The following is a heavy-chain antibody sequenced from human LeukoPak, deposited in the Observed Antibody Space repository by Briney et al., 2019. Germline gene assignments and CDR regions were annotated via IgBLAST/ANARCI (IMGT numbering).Heavy chain of an antibody. CDR1: GFTFSNYW. Sequence: GGSLRLSCAASGFTFSNYWMHWVRQAPGKGLVWVSRINSDGSITNYADSVKGRFTISRDNAKNSLYLQMNSLRAEDTAMYYCARGGAARPDYWGQGTLVTVSS. J-gene: IGHJ4*02. V-gene: IGHV3-74*01. CDR3: ARGGAARPDY. CDR2: INSDGSIT. D-gene: IGHD6-6*01.